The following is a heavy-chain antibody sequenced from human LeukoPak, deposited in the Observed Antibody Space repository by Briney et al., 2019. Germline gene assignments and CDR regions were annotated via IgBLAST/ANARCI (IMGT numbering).Heavy chain of an antibody. D-gene: IGHD2-2*01. Sequence: SETLSLTCTVTGGSNTGYYWTWMRQPPGKGLEWLGYIYYSGSTNYNPALEGRVTISVDRSKNLFSLSLHSVTTADTAVYFCARDGACSSTSCQNFDYWGQGTLVTVSS. CDR2: IYYSGST. V-gene: IGHV4-59*01. CDR3: ARDGACSSTSCQNFDY. CDR1: GGSNTGYY. J-gene: IGHJ4*02.